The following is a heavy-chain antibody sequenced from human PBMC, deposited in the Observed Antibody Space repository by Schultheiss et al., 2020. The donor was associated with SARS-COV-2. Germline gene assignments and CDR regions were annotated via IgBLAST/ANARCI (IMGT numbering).Heavy chain of an antibody. V-gene: IGHV4-34*01. Sequence: SETLSLTCAVYGGSFSGYYWSWIRQPPGKGLEWIGEINHSGSTNYNPSLKSRVTISVDTSKNQFSLKLSSVTAADTAVYYCARARWTAVAGYYYYYGMAVWGQGTTVTVSS. CDR3: ARARWTAVAGYYYYYGMAV. CDR2: INHSGST. D-gene: IGHD6-19*01. CDR1: GGSFSGYY. J-gene: IGHJ6*02.